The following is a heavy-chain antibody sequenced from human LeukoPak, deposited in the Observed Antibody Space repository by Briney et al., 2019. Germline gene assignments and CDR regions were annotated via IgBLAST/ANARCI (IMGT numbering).Heavy chain of an antibody. D-gene: IGHD1-26*01. CDR1: GYTFTGYY. CDR3: ARGVVGGGDFDY. Sequence: ASVKVSCKASGYTFTGYYMHWVRQAPGQGLEWMGRINPNSGGTDYAQKFQGRVTMTRDTSISTAYMELSRLRSDDTAVYYCARGVVGGGDFDYWGQGTLVTVSS. V-gene: IGHV1-2*06. CDR2: INPNSGGT. J-gene: IGHJ4*02.